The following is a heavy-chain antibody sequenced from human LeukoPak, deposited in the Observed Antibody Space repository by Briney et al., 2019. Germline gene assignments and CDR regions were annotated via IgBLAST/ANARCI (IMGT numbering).Heavy chain of an antibody. V-gene: IGHV3-11*01. CDR3: VAGVALDY. CDR2: ISKTGTSG. Sequence: GGSLTLSCITSVLNSIVYYITGLRQPPGNGLGAPGNRLEWLSHISKTGTSGYYADSVRGRFTISRDNGKNSLYLHMNNLRAEDTAVYYCVAGVALDYWGEGAVVTVSS. D-gene: IGHD3-3*01. J-gene: IGHJ4*02. CDR1: VLNSIVYY.